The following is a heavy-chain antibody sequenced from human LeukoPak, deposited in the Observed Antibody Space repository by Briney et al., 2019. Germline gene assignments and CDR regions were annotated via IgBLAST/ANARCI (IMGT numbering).Heavy chain of an antibody. J-gene: IGHJ3*02. Sequence: GDSLKISCQVSGYTFTNFWIGWVRQMPGKGLEWLGITFPGDSDTRYSPSCQGQVTISADKSISTVYLQWKSLKASDTAMYYCARRAHHDAFDIWGQGTMVTVSS. CDR3: ARRAHHDAFDI. V-gene: IGHV5-51*01. CDR1: GYTFTNFW. CDR2: TFPGDSDT.